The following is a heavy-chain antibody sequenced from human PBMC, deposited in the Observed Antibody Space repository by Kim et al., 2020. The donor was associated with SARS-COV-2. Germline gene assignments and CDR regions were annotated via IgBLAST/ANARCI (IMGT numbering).Heavy chain of an antibody. V-gene: IGHV4-34*01. CDR1: GGSFSGYY. D-gene: IGHD3-10*01. CDR3: ARADYRWGFDY. CDR2: INHSGST. Sequence: SETLSLTCAVYGGSFSGYYWSWIRQPPGKGLEWIGEINHSGSTNYNPSLKSRVTISVDTSKNQFSLKLSSVTAADTAVYYCARADYRWGFDYWGQGTLVTVSS. J-gene: IGHJ4*02.